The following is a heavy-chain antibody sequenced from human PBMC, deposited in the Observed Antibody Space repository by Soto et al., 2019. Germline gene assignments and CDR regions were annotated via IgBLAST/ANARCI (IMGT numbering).Heavy chain of an antibody. CDR2: ITSNGGNT. D-gene: IGHD2-21*01. CDR3: ARRIPFGYGMDV. Sequence: EVQLVESGGGLVQPGGSLRLSCAASGFTFSSYAMHWVRQAPGKGLEYVSVITSNGGNTDYASFVKGGFTISRDNSKNTLYLQMGSLRAEDMAVYYCARRIPFGYGMDVWGQGTTVTVSS. V-gene: IGHV3-64*01. CDR1: GFTFSSYA. J-gene: IGHJ6*02.